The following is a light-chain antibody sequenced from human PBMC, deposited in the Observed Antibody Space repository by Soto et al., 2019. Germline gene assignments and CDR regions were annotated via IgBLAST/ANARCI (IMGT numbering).Light chain of an antibody. CDR2: EAT. CDR1: QGLKF. CDR3: QQANSFPIT. J-gene: IGKJ5*01. V-gene: IGKV1-12*01. Sequence: DTQLTHSPSSVSVSVGDTVTITCRASQGLKFLAWYQQKPGKAPRLLIYEATNLQSGVPPRFSGSGSGTDFTLTISSLQPEDFATYFCQQANSFPITFGQGTRLEIK.